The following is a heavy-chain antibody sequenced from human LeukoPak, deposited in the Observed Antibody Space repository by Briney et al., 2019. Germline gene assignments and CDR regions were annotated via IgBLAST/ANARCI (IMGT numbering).Heavy chain of an antibody. V-gene: IGHV3-20*04. CDR1: GFTFGNYG. D-gene: IGHD4-17*01. Sequence: GGSLRLSCAASGFTFGNYGMSWVRQAPGKGLEWVSGINWNGGSTGYADSVEGRFTISRDNAKNSQYLQMNSLRVEDTALYYCARDPYGDYGDCFDYWGQGTLVTVSS. CDR2: INWNGGST. CDR3: ARDPYGDYGDCFDY. J-gene: IGHJ4*02.